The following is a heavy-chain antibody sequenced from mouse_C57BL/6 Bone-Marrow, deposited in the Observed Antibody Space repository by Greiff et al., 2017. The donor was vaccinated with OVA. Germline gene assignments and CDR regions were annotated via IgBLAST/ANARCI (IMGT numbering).Heavy chain of an antibody. CDR1: GYSFTSYY. Sequence: QVQLKESGPELVKPGASVKISCKASGYSFTSYYIHWVKQRPGQGLEWIGWIYPGSGNTKYNEKFKGKATLTADTSSSTAYMQLSSLTSEDSAVYYCARGVGLRLAYWGQGTLVTVSA. D-gene: IGHD2-4*01. CDR3: ARGVGLRLAY. CDR2: IYPGSGNT. J-gene: IGHJ3*01. V-gene: IGHV1-66*01.